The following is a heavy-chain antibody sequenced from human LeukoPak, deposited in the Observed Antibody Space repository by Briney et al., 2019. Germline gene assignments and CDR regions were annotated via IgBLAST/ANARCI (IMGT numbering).Heavy chain of an antibody. CDR3: ARGQIGMNTGGYYYYYMDV. Sequence: SQTLSLTCTVSGGSISSGSYYWSWIRQPAGKGLEWIGRIYTSGSTNYNPSLKSRVTISVDTSKNQFSLKLSSVTAADTAVYYCARGQIGMNTGGYYYYYMDVWGKGTTVTVSS. CDR1: GGSISSGSYY. J-gene: IGHJ6*03. V-gene: IGHV4-61*02. CDR2: IYTSGST. D-gene: IGHD1-1*01.